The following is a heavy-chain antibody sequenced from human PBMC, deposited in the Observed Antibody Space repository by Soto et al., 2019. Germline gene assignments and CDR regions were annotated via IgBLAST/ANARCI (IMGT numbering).Heavy chain of an antibody. D-gene: IGHD3-10*01. CDR2: ISSSSSYI. V-gene: IGHV3-21*01. CDR1: GFTFSSYT. Sequence: GGSLRLSCAASGFTFSSYTMNWVRQAPGKGLEWVSSISSSSSYIYYADSVKGRFTISRDNAKNSLYLQMNSLRAEDTAVYYCARDIWNYGSGSYYPGPFDYWGQGTLVTVSS. CDR3: ARDIWNYGSGSYYPGPFDY. J-gene: IGHJ4*02.